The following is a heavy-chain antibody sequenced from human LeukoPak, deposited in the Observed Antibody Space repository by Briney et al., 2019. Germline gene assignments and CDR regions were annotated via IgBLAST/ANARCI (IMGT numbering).Heavy chain of an antibody. CDR3: ASGDGGNY. CDR1: AHTPTSFS. CDR2: IHGGNDNT. Sequence: SGKAASKAAAHTPTSFSIHWMRQVHEQMPEWKGWIHGGNDNTKYSQKIPGRLTITRDTSASTAYMELSSLRSEATVEYCGASGDGGNYWGQGTLVTVSA. D-gene: IGHD7-27*01. V-gene: IGHV1-3*01. J-gene: IGHJ4*02.